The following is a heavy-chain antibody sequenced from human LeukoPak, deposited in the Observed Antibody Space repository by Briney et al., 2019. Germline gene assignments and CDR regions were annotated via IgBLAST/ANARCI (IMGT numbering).Heavy chain of an antibody. CDR1: GYTFTSYY. CDR3: ARSGVVNTFDY. J-gene: IGHJ4*02. D-gene: IGHD3-3*01. CDR2: INPSGGST. Sequence: ASAKVSCKASGYTFTSYYMHWVRQAPGQGLEWMGIINPSGGSTSYAQKFQGRVTMTRDMSTSTVYMELSSLRSEDTAVYYCARSGVVNTFDYWGQGTLVTVSS. V-gene: IGHV1-46*01.